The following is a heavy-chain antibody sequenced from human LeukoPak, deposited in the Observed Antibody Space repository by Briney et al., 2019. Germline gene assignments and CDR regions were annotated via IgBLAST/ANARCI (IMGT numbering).Heavy chain of an antibody. V-gene: IGHV5-51*01. D-gene: IGHD2-2*01. J-gene: IGHJ4*02. CDR1: GNTFNSHW. CDR3: ARSSDSSSAYYFDY. CDR2: IYPGDSDT. Sequence: GESLKISCKGSGNTFNSHWIGWVRQMPGKGLEWIRIIYPGDSDTRYSPSFQGQVTISADKSISTAYLQWGSLKASDTAMYYCARSSDSSSAYYFDYWGQGTLVTVSS.